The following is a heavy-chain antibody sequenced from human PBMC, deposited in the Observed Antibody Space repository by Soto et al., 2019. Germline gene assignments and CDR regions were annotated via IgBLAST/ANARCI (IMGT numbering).Heavy chain of an antibody. V-gene: IGHV4-4*07. J-gene: IGHJ5*02. D-gene: IGHD3-3*01. Sequence: QVQLQESGPGLVKPSETLSLTCTVSGGDIRTYYWTWIRQPAGKGLEWIGRIYSSGSTKYNPSLKRRVTMSLDTSKNQFSLRLSSVTAADTAVYYCARGQRFSDWFDPWGQGTLVTVSS. CDR2: IYSSGST. CDR1: GGDIRTYY. CDR3: ARGQRFSDWFDP.